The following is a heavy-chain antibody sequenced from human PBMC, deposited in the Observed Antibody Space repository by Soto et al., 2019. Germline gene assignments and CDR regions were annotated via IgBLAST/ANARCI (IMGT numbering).Heavy chain of an antibody. CDR3: DRGGPQRTDYDSSGYYLIDY. V-gene: IGHV4-30-2*01. CDR2: IYHSGST. Sequence: QLQLQESGSELVKPSQTLSLTCAVSGGSISSGGYSWSWIRQPPGKGLEWIGYIYHSGSTYYNPSLKSRVTISVDRSKNQFSLKLSSVTAADTAVYYCDRGGPQRTDYDSSGYYLIDYWGHGTLVTVSS. J-gene: IGHJ4*01. D-gene: IGHD3-22*01. CDR1: GGSISSGGYS.